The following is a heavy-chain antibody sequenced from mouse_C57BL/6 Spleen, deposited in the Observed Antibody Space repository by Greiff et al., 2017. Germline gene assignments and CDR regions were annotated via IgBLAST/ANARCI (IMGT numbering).Heavy chain of an antibody. D-gene: IGHD2-1*01. Sequence: EVKLVESGGDLVKPGGSLKLSCAASGFTFSSYGMSWVRQTPDKRLEWVATISSGGSYTYSPDSVKGRFTISRDNAKNTLYLQMSSLKSEDTAMYYCARHLWGKIDAMDYWGQGTSGTFSS. J-gene: IGHJ4*01. CDR3: ARHLWGKIDAMDY. CDR1: GFTFSSYG. V-gene: IGHV5-6*01. CDR2: ISSGGSYT.